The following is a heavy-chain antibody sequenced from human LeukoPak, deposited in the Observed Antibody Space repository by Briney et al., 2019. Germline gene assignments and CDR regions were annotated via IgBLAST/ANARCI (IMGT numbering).Heavy chain of an antibody. V-gene: IGHV4-59*01. CDR3: ARDPASGYSSGTFDY. CDR2: IYYSGST. J-gene: IGHJ4*02. Sequence: PSETPSLTCTVSGGSISSYYWSWIRQPPGKGLEWIGYIYYSGSTNYNPSLKSRVTISVDTSKNQFSLKLSSVTAADTAVYYCARDPASGYSSGTFDYWGQGTLVTVSS. D-gene: IGHD6-19*01. CDR1: GGSISSYY.